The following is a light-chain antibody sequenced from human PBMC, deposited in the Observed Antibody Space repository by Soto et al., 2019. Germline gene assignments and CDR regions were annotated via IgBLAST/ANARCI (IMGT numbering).Light chain of an antibody. V-gene: IGKV3-15*01. Sequence: EIVMTQSPATLSVSPGERATLSCRASQSVSSNLAWYQQKPGQAPRLLTYGASTRATGIPARFSGSGSGTEFTLTISSLQSEDFAVYYCQQYNKWPPYTFGQGTKLEIK. CDR1: QSVSSN. CDR2: GAS. CDR3: QQYNKWPPYT. J-gene: IGKJ2*01.